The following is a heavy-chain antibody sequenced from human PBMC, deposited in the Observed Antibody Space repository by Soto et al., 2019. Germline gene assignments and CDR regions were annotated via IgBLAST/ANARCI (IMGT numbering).Heavy chain of an antibody. V-gene: IGHV2-5*02. Sequence: QITLKESGPTLVKPTQTLTLTCTFSGFSLSTSGVGVGWIRQPPGKALEWLALIYWDDDKRYSPSLKSRRTITKDTDKNQVVLTMTNMDPVDTATYYCAHGEISVAGNDAFDIWGQGTMVTVTS. J-gene: IGHJ3*02. D-gene: IGHD6-19*01. CDR3: AHGEISVAGNDAFDI. CDR2: IYWDDDK. CDR1: GFSLSTSGVG.